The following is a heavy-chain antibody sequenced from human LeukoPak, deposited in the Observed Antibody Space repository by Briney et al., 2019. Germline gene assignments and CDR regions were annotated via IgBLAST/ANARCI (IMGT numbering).Heavy chain of an antibody. Sequence: GGSLRLSCAASGFTVSSNYMSWVRQAPGKGLEWVSVIYSGGSTYYADSVKGRFTISRDNSKNTLYLQMNSLRAEDTAVYYCAKAADYGDYFAGFEYFQHWGQGTLVTVSS. CDR1: GFTVSSNY. CDR3: AKAADYGDYFAGFEYFQH. V-gene: IGHV3-66*01. CDR2: IYSGGST. D-gene: IGHD4-17*01. J-gene: IGHJ1*01.